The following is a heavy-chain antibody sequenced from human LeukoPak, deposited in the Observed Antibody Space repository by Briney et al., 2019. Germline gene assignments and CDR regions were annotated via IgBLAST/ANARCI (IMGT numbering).Heavy chain of an antibody. V-gene: IGHV4-59*12. CDR1: GGSISSYY. Sequence: KPSETLSLTCTVSGGSISSYYWSWIRQPPGKGLEWIGYIYYSGSTNYNPSLKSRVTISVDTSKNQFSLKLSSVTAADTAVYYCARESGLRGFGVAQLFSYFDLWGRGTLVTVSS. J-gene: IGHJ2*01. D-gene: IGHD3-3*01. CDR2: IYYSGST. CDR3: ARESGLRGFGVAQLFSYFDL.